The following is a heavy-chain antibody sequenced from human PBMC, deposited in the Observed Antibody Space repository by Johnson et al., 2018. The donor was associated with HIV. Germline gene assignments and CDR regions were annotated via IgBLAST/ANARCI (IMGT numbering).Heavy chain of an antibody. V-gene: IGHV3-30*18. Sequence: QVQLVESGGGLVQPGGSLRLSCAASGFTFSNHYMDWVRQAPGKGLEWVAVISYDGSDKYYADSVKGRFTISRDNSKNTLYLQMNSLRAEDTAVYYCAKDFGYPRPRDAFDIWGQGTMVTVSS. CDR3: AKDFGYPRPRDAFDI. J-gene: IGHJ3*02. D-gene: IGHD5-12*01. CDR2: ISYDGSDK. CDR1: GFTFSNHY.